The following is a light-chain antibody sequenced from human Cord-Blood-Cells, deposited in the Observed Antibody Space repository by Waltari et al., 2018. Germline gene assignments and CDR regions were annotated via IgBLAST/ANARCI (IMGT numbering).Light chain of an antibody. CDR1: QSVSSY. CDR2: DAS. CDR3: QQRSNWPPET. Sequence: EIVLTQSLATLSLSPGERATLSYRASQSVSSYLAWYQQKPGQAPRLLIYDASNRATGIPARFSGSGSGTDFTLTISSLEPEDFAVYYCQQRSNWPPETFGQGTKLEIK. V-gene: IGKV3-11*01. J-gene: IGKJ2*01.